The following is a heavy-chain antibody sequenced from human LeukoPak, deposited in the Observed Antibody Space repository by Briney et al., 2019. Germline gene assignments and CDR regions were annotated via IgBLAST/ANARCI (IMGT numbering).Heavy chain of an antibody. CDR3: ASEITMVRGVLSSVVDY. CDR2: ISGSSNYI. J-gene: IGHJ4*02. D-gene: IGHD3-10*01. CDR1: GLTFSTYS. Sequence: PGGSLRLSCAASGLTFSTYSMTWVRQAPGKGLEWVSSISGSSNYIHYADSVRGRFTISRDNSKNTLYLQMNSLRAEDTAVYYCASEITMVRGVLSSVVDYWGQGTLVTVSS. V-gene: IGHV3-21*04.